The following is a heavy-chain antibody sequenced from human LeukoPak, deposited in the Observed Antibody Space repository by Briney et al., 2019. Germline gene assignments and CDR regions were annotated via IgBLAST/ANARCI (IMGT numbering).Heavy chain of an antibody. CDR1: GFTFSSCW. CDR3: ARDPPYGGNDY. Sequence: GGSLRLSCAASGFTFSSCWMNWVRQAPGKGLEWVSYISSSGSTIYYADSVKGRFTISRDNAKNSLYLQMNSLRAEDTAVYYCARDPPYGGNDYWGQGTLVTVSS. D-gene: IGHD4-23*01. J-gene: IGHJ4*02. V-gene: IGHV3-48*04. CDR2: ISSSGSTI.